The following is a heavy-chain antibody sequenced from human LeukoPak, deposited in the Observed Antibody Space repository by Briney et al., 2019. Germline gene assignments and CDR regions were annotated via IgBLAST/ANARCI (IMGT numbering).Heavy chain of an antibody. CDR1: GFTGSNNY. D-gene: IGHD1-26*01. J-gene: IGHJ4*02. V-gene: IGHV3-23*01. Sequence: GGSLRLSCAASGFTGSNNYVSWVRQAPGMGLEWVSGMSGSGGSTYYGDSVKGRFTISRDDSRNTLYLQMNSLRGDDTAVYYCAKDVGKWESLHFFDYWGQGTLVTVSS. CDR2: MSGSGGST. CDR3: AKDVGKWESLHFFDY.